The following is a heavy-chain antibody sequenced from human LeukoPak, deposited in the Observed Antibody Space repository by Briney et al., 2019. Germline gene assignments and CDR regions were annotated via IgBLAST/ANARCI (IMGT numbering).Heavy chain of an antibody. CDR3: ARDREQLAFDP. Sequence: SVKVSCKASGGTFSSYAISWVRQAPGQGLEWMGRIIPILGIANYAQKFQGRVTITADKSTSTAYMELSSLRSEDTAVYYCARDREQLAFDPWGQGTLVTVSS. CDR1: GGTFSSYA. V-gene: IGHV1-69*04. CDR2: IIPILGIA. J-gene: IGHJ5*02. D-gene: IGHD6-6*01.